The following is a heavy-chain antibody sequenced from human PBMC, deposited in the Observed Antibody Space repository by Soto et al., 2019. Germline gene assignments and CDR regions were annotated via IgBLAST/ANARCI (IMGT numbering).Heavy chain of an antibody. V-gene: IGHV3-23*01. Sequence: EGQLLESGGGLVQPGGSLRLSCAASAFTFSTYAMSWVRQAPGKGLEWVSFISGSGGSTYYADSVKGRFTISRDNSKNTLYLQMNSLSAEDTAVYYCAKQAYYGSGSKMGYFDYWGQGTLVTVSS. CDR3: AKQAYYGSGSKMGYFDY. J-gene: IGHJ4*02. D-gene: IGHD3-10*01. CDR2: ISGSGGST. CDR1: AFTFSTYA.